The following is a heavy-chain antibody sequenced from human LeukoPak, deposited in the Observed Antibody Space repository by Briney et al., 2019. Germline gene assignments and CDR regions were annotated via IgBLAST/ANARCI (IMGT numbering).Heavy chain of an antibody. Sequence: GGSLRLSCAASGFTVAIAWMNWVRQTPGKGLQWVGRIKSKIDGGTTDYAAPVKGKFTILRDDSKNTLYLQMNSLKTEDTAIYYCTTDRQGTGTTAYWGQGTLVTVSS. CDR2: IKSKIDGGTT. D-gene: IGHD1-7*01. V-gene: IGHV3-15*07. CDR1: GFTVAIAW. CDR3: TTDRQGTGTTAY. J-gene: IGHJ4*02.